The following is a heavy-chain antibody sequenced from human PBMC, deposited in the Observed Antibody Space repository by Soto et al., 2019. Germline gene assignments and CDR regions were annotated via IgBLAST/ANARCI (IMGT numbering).Heavy chain of an antibody. D-gene: IGHD3-16*02. CDR1: GGTFSSYA. CDR2: IIPIFGTA. V-gene: IGHV1-69*13. Sequence: XVKVSSKASGGTFSSYAISWVRHAPGQGLEWMGGIIPIFGTANYAQKFQGRVTITADESTSTAYMELSSLRSEDTAVYYCARGSSFYYYYYGMDVWGQGTTVTVSS. J-gene: IGHJ6*02. CDR3: ARGSSFYYYYYGMDV.